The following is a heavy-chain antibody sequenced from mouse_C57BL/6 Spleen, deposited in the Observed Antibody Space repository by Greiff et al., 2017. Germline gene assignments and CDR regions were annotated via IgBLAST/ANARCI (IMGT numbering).Heavy chain of an antibody. V-gene: IGHV1-54*01. CDR2: INPGSGGT. Sequence: VQRVESGAELVRPGTSVKVSCKASGYAFTNYLIEWVKQRPGQGLEWIGVINPGSGGTNYNEKFKGKATLTADKSSSTAYMQLSSLTSEDSAVYFCARGAKYFDYWGQGTTLTVSS. J-gene: IGHJ2*01. CDR3: ARGAKYFDY. CDR1: GYAFTNYL.